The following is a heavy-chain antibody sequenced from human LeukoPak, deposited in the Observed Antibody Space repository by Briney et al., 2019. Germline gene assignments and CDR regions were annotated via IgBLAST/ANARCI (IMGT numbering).Heavy chain of an antibody. V-gene: IGHV4-39*01. CDR2: IYYSGST. Sequence: SETLSLTCTVSGGSISSSSYYWGWIRQPPGEGLEWIGSIYYSGSTYYNPSLKSRVTISVDTSKNQFSLKLSSVTAADTAVYYCARRVVVNAFDIWGQGTMVTVSS. D-gene: IGHD3-22*01. J-gene: IGHJ3*02. CDR1: GGSISSSSYY. CDR3: ARRVVVNAFDI.